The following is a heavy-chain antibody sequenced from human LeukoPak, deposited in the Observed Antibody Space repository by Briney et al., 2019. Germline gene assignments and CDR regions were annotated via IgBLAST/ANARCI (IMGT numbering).Heavy chain of an antibody. CDR3: AIILVVAY. CDR1: GFTFSSYS. CDR2: ISSSSSTI. D-gene: IGHD2-2*01. Sequence: PGGSLRLSCAASGFTFSSYSMNWVRQAPGKGLEGVSYISSSSSTIYYADYVKGRFTISRGNAKNSLYMQMNSLRAEDTAVYYCAIILVVAYRGQGTLVTVDS. V-gene: IGHV3-48*01. J-gene: IGHJ4*02.